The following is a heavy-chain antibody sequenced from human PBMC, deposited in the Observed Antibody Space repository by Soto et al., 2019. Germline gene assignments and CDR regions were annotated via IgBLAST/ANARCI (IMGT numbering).Heavy chain of an antibody. J-gene: IGHJ6*02. CDR1: RFTFSTYA. CDR3: AKDRLGGNHTPRNGMDV. V-gene: IGHV3-23*01. D-gene: IGHD2-15*01. CDR2: ITATGGVR. Sequence: EVQLLESGGGLVQPGGSLRLSCAASRFTFSTYAMSWVRQAPGKGLEWVSSITATGGVRYYPESVKGRFTISRDNSKNTLYLQMNSLRADDTAVYFCAKDRLGGNHTPRNGMDVWGQGTTVTVSS.